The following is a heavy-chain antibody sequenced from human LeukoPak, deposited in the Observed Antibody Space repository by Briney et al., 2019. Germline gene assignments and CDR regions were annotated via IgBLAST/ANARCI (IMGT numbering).Heavy chain of an antibody. J-gene: IGHJ5*02. D-gene: IGHD3-3*01. CDR1: XYTXXXYG. Sequence: XKAXXYTXXXYGISWVRQAPGQGLEWMGWISAYNGNTNYAQKLQGRVTMTTDTSTSTAYMELRSLRSDDTAVYYCARDPYYDFWSGVYWFDPWGQGTLVTVSS. CDR3: ARDPYYDFWSGVYWFDP. V-gene: IGHV1-18*01. CDR2: ISAYNGNT.